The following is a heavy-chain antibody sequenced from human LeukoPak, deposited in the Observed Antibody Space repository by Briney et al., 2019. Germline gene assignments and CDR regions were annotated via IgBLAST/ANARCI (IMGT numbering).Heavy chain of an antibody. D-gene: IGHD3-22*01. CDR1: GGSISSGDYY. CDR3: ASTYDSSGYLLGY. V-gene: IGHV4-30-4*08. J-gene: IGHJ4*02. CDR2: IYYSGST. Sequence: SSETLSLTCTVSGGSISSGDYYWSWIRQPPGKGLEWIGYIYYSGSTYYNPSLKSRVTISVDTSKNQFSLKLSSVTAADTAVYYCASTYDSSGYLLGYWGREPWSPSPQ.